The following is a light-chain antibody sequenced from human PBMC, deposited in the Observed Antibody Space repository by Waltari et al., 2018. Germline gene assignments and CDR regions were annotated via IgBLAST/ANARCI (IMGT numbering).Light chain of an antibody. CDR1: QYINPD. J-gene: IGKJ5*01. Sequence: VLTQSPATLSLSQGERASLPCRAIQYINPDLPWDQQKPGPAPRLFVYDASNRATGIPARVSGSVSGTDFTLTISSLDPEDSAVYYCAQRNDWPITFGQGTRVEIK. CDR2: DAS. V-gene: IGKV3-11*01. CDR3: AQRNDWPIT.